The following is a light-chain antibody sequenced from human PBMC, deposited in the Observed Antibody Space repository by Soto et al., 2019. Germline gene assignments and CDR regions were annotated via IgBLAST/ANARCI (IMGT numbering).Light chain of an antibody. V-gene: IGLV2-14*01. CDR2: DVS. CDR3: SSYTSSSTLV. J-gene: IGLJ1*01. Sequence: QSLLTQPASVSGSPGQSITISCTGTSSDVGGYNYVSWYQQHPGKDPKLMIYDVSNRPSGVSNRFSGSKSGNTASLTISGLQAEDEADYYCSSYTSSSTLVFGTGTKVTVL. CDR1: SSDVGGYNY.